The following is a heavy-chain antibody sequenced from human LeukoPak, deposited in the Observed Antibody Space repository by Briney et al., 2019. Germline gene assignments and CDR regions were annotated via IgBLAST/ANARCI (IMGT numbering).Heavy chain of an antibody. V-gene: IGHV3-21*01. Sequence: PGGSLRLSCAVSGFTFSSYEMNWVRQAPGKGLEWVSSISSSSSYIYYADSVKGRFTISRDNAKNSLYLQMNSLRAEDTAVYYCARDYYDSSGYYYGYWGQGTLVTVSS. CDR3: ARDYYDSSGYYYGY. D-gene: IGHD3-22*01. CDR1: GFTFSSYE. J-gene: IGHJ4*02. CDR2: ISSSSSYI.